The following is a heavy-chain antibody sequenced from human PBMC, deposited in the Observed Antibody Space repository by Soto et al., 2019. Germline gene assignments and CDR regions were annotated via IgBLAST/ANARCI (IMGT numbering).Heavy chain of an antibody. CDR1: GYTFTSYA. D-gene: IGHD4-17*01. Sequence: QVQLVQSGAEVKKPGASVKVSCKASGYTFTSYALHWVRQVPGQRLEWMGWINAGNGDAKYSETLQGRVTITRDTSASTAYMDLSSLRSEDTAVYYCVRDLESSVTHWGQGTLVTVSS. CDR3: VRDLESSVTH. J-gene: IGHJ4*02. V-gene: IGHV1-3*01. CDR2: INAGNGDA.